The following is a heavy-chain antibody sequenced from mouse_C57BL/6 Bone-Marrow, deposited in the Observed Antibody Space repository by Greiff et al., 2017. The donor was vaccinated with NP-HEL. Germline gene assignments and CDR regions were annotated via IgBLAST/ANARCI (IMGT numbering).Heavy chain of an antibody. Sequence: QVQLQQPGAELVKPGASVKLSCKASGYTFTEYTIHWVKQRSGQGLAWIGWFYPGSGSIKYNEKFKDKATLTADKSSSTAYMALSSMTSEDSAVYFCARHGYYGYDGRGMDYWGEGTSVTVSS. J-gene: IGHJ4*01. D-gene: IGHD2-2*01. CDR1: GYTFTEYT. V-gene: IGHV1-62-2*01. CDR3: ARHGYYGYDGRGMDY. CDR2: FYPGSGSI.